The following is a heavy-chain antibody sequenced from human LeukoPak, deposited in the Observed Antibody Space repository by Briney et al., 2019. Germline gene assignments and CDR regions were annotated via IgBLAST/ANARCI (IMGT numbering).Heavy chain of an antibody. CDR1: GYTFTGYY. Sequence: ASVKVSCKASGYTFTGYYMHWVRQAPGEGLEWMGRINPNRGGKNYAQKFQGRVTMTRDTSISTAYMELSRLRSDDTAVYYCARRLSGSYLDYWGQGTLVTVSS. V-gene: IGHV1-2*06. D-gene: IGHD1-26*01. CDR2: INPNRGGK. J-gene: IGHJ4*02. CDR3: ARRLSGSYLDY.